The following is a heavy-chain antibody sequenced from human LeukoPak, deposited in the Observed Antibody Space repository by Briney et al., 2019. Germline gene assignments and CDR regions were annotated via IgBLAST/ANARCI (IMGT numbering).Heavy chain of an antibody. CDR3: AKGLGYSGYDLGVDY. J-gene: IGHJ4*02. Sequence: GRSLRLSCAASGFTFSSYGMHWVRQAPGKGLEWVAVISYDGSNKYYADSVKGRFTISRDNSKNTLYLQMNSLRAEDTAVYYCAKGLGYSGYDLGVDYWGQGTLVTVSS. V-gene: IGHV3-30*18. CDR1: GFTFSSYG. CDR2: ISYDGSNK. D-gene: IGHD5-12*01.